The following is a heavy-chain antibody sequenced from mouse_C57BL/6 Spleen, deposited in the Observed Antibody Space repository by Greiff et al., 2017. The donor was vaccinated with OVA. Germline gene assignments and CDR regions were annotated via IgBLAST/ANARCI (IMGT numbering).Heavy chain of an antibody. V-gene: IGHV14-3*01. CDR1: GFNIKNPY. CDR2: IDPANGNT. Sequence: VQLQQSVAELVRPGASVKLSCTASGFNIKNPYMHWVKQRPEQGLEWIGRIDPANGNTKYAPKFQGKATITADTSSNTAYLQLSSLTSEANAIYYGAREGIYDGYHSSFAYWGQGTLVTVSA. CDR3: AREGIYDGYHSSFAY. J-gene: IGHJ3*01. D-gene: IGHD2-3*01.